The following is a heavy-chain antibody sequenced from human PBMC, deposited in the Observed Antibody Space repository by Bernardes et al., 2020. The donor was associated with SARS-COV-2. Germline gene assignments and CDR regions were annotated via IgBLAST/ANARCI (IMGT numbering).Heavy chain of an antibody. V-gene: IGHV5-51*01. CDR1: GYSFTSYW. J-gene: IGHJ6*02. D-gene: IGHD6-13*01. CDR3: ARQTVYSSSWYGAGGNYYGMDV. Sequence: GESLMISCNGSGYSFTSYWICWVRQIPGKGLEWMWIIYSGDSDTKYSPSFQGQVTISADNSISTAYLQWSSLKASDTAMYYCARQTVYSSSWYGAGGNYYGMDVWGQGTTVTVSS. CDR2: IYSGDSDT.